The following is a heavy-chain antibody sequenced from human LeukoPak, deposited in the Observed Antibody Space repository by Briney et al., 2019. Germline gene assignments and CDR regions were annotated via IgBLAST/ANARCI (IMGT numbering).Heavy chain of an antibody. V-gene: IGHV2-5*02. CDR3: AHSNRWYYDSSDRAHFDY. J-gene: IGHJ4*02. Sequence: SGPTLVNPTQTLTLTCTFSGFSPSTSGVGVGWIRQPPGKALEWLALIYWDDDKRYSPSLKSRLTITKDTSKNQVVLTMTNMDPVDTATYYCAHSNRWYYDSSDRAHFDYWGQGTLVTVSS. CDR2: IYWDDDK. CDR1: GFSPSTSGVG. D-gene: IGHD3-22*01.